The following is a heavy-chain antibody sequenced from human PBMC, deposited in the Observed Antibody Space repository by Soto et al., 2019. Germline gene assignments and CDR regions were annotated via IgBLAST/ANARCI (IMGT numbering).Heavy chain of an antibody. CDR2: IYPGDSDT. V-gene: IGHV5-51*01. D-gene: IGHD5-18*01. J-gene: IGHJ5*02. CDR3: AGNTGYSYGANWFDP. Sequence: GESLKISCKASGYSFTSYWIGWVRQMPGKGLEWMGIIYPGDSDTRYSPSFQGQVTISADKSISTAYLQWSSLKASDTAMYYCAGNTGYSYGANWFDPWGQGTLVTVSS. CDR1: GYSFTSYW.